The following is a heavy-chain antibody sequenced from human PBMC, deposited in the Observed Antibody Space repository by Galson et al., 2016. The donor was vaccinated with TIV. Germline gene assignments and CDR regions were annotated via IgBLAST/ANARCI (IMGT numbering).Heavy chain of an antibody. Sequence: SLRLSCAGSGSTFGDYFMYWIRQAPGEGLEWVSYISSSGITRRYADSVKGRFTISRDNAKKSLYLQMNSLRAQDTAIYYCASGCSGGTCEEYWGQGTIVTVSS. V-gene: IGHV3-11*01. CDR1: GSTFGDYF. J-gene: IGHJ3*01. CDR2: ISSSGITR. CDR3: ASGCSGGTCEEY. D-gene: IGHD2-15*01.